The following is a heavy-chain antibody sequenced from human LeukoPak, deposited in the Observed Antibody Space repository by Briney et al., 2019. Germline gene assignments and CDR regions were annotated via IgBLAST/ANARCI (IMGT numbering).Heavy chain of an antibody. CDR2: INGDGSNT. CDR3: ARESIAAAGTTDY. D-gene: IGHD6-13*01. Sequence: QSGGSLRLSCAASGFTFSNYWMHWVRQAPRKGLVWVSRINGDGSNTNYADSVKGRFTISRDNSKNTLYLQMNSLRAEDTAVYYCARESIAAAGTTDYWGQGTLVTVSS. CDR1: GFTFSNYW. J-gene: IGHJ4*02. V-gene: IGHV3-74*01.